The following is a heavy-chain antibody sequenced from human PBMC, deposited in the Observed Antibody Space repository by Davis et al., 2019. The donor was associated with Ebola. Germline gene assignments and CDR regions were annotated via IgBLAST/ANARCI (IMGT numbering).Heavy chain of an antibody. CDR1: GFTFSSYA. CDR3: ADSSSWPYCLDY. V-gene: IGHV3-23*01. J-gene: IGHJ4*02. CDR2: ISGSGGST. D-gene: IGHD6-13*01. Sequence: PGGSLRLSCAASGFTFSSYAMSWVRQAPGKGLEWVSAISGSGGSTYYADSVKGRFTISRDNSKNTLYLQMNSLRAEDTAVYYGADSSSWPYCLDYWGQGTLVTVSS.